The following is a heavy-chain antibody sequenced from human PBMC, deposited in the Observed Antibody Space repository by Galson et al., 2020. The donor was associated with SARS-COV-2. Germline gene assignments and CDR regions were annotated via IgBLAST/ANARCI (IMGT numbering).Heavy chain of an antibody. J-gene: IGHJ6*02. CDR2: ISSNGGST. V-gene: IGHV3-64D*06. CDR3: VRTSRYCSSTSCYSTPPFV. D-gene: IGHD2-2*01. Sequence: GGSLRLSCSASGFTFSSYAMHWVRQAPGKGLEYVSAISSNGGSTYYADSVKGRFTISRDNSKNTLYLQMSSLRAEDTAVYYCVRTSRYCSSTSCYSTPPFVWGQGTTVTVSS. CDR1: GFTFSSYA.